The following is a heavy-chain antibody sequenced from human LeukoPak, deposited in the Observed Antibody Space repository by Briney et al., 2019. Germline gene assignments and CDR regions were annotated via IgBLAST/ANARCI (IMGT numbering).Heavy chain of an antibody. D-gene: IGHD2-21*02. CDR3: AIGCGGGCLSSGYES. Sequence: GGSLRLSCAASGFTFSNYAMNWVRQAPGKGLEWVSGLSDDGFKTYYADSVKGRFTISRDNSQSTLYLLMNSLRAEDTAIYYCAIGCGGGCLSSGYESWGQGILVTVSS. J-gene: IGHJ5*02. V-gene: IGHV3-23*01. CDR2: LSDDGFKT. CDR1: GFTFSNYA.